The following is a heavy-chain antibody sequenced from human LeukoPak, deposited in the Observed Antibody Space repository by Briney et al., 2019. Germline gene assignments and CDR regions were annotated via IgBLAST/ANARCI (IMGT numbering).Heavy chain of an antibody. V-gene: IGHV3-23*01. D-gene: IGHD1-26*01. CDR2: LWSTGETT. Sequence: GGSLRLSCAASGFTFSNYAMSWVRQAPGKGLEWVSGLWSTGETTHYADSVKGRFTVSRDDSKNTLYLQMNSLRAEDTAVYYCARASGSYDYWGQGTLVTVSS. CDR3: ARASGSYDY. CDR1: GFTFSNYA. J-gene: IGHJ4*02.